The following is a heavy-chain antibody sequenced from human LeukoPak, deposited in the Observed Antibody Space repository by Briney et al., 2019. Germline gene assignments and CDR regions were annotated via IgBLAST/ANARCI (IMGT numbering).Heavy chain of an antibody. CDR3: VRAKSGAYGWFDP. CDR2: IYYTGNT. J-gene: IGHJ5*02. Sequence: SETLSLTRTVSGGSISAYFWTWIRQPPGKGLEWIGYIYYTGNTNYNPSLKSRVTISIDTSKNHFSLNVNSVTAADAAMYYCVRAKSGAYGWFDPWGPGTLVTVSS. V-gene: IGHV4-59*01. D-gene: IGHD2-15*01. CDR1: GGSISAYF.